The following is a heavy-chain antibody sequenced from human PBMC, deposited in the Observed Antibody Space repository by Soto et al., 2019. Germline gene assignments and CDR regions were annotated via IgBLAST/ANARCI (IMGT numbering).Heavy chain of an antibody. D-gene: IGHD2-8*01. V-gene: IGHV3-74*01. CDR3: VRSTSGCFAY. CDR1: GFTFSHYW. J-gene: IGHJ4*02. Sequence: EVQLLESGGGSVRPGGTLTLSCAASGFTFSHYWMHWVRQVPGRGRLWVSRLNQNASSPYYADSVKGRFTISRDNAKNTLYLHMSSLRAEDSAIYYCVRSTSGCFAYWGQGAVVSVSS. CDR2: LNQNASSP.